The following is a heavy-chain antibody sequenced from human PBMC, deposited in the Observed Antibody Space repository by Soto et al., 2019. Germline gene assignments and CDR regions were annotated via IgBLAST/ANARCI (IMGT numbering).Heavy chain of an antibody. CDR1: GGSFSGNY. V-gene: IGHV4-34*01. CDR2: ISHSGSST. CDR3: ARGHLPGGNTFYYDY. J-gene: IGHJ4*02. Sequence: QVQLQQWGAGQLKPSETLSLTCTVYGGSFSGNYWSWIRQPPGMGLEWIGEISHSGSSTNYNPSLKSRVTISVDTSKNQFSLKLSSVTAADTAMYYCARGHLPGGNTFYYDYWGQGTLVTVSS. D-gene: IGHD2-15*01.